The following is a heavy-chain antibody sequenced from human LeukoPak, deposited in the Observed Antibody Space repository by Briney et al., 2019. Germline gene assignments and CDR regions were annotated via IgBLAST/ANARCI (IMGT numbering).Heavy chain of an antibody. V-gene: IGHV4-59*01. D-gene: IGHD5-18*01. Sequence: SETLSLTCTVSGGSISNYYWNWIRQPPGKGLEWIGYIYKSGSISYNPSLKGRVTLSVDMSKNRFTLSLRSVTAADTAVYYCARGTWTALNWFDPWGQGTLVTVSS. CDR2: IYKSGSI. CDR3: ARGTWTALNWFDP. J-gene: IGHJ5*02. CDR1: GGSISNYY.